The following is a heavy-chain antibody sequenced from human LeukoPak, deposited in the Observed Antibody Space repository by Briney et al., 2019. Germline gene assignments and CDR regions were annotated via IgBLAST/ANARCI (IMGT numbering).Heavy chain of an antibody. CDR3: AREIAAAGYLGLTTFDY. V-gene: IGHV4-61*02. CDR2: IYTSGST. D-gene: IGHD6-13*01. CDR1: GGSISSGSYY. Sequence: SETLSLTCTVSGGSISSGSYYWSWIRQPAGKGREWVGRIYTSGSTHYNPSLRSRVTISVDTSKNQFSLKLSSVTAADTAVYYCAREIAAAGYLGLTTFDYWGQGTLVTVSS. J-gene: IGHJ4*02.